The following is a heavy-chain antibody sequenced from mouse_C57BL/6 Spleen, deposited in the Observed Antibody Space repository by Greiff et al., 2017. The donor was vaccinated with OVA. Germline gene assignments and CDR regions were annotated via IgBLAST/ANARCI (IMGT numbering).Heavy chain of an antibody. J-gene: IGHJ4*01. CDR1: GYTFTSYW. CDR3: ARVDSSGYGAMDY. D-gene: IGHD3-2*02. V-gene: IGHV1-55*01. Sequence: QVQLQQSGAELVKPGASVKMSCKASGYTFTSYWITWVKQRPGQGLEWIGDIYPGSGSTNYNEKFKSKATLTVDTSSSTAYMQLSSLTSEDAAVYYCARVDSSGYGAMDYWGQGTSVTVSS. CDR2: IYPGSGST.